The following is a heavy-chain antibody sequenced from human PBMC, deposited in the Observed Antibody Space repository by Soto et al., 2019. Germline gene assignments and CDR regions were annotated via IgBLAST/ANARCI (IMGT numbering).Heavy chain of an antibody. CDR3: ARGYCTTNICDPWFDP. Sequence: GESLKISCTGVGYSFTSYWIGWVRQMPGKGLEWMGIIYPGDSDTRYSPSFQGQVAISADKSISTVYLQWSSLKASDTAMYYCARGYCTTNICDPWFDPWGQGTLVTVSS. D-gene: IGHD2-8*01. V-gene: IGHV5-51*01. CDR1: GYSFTSYW. J-gene: IGHJ5*02. CDR2: IYPGDSDT.